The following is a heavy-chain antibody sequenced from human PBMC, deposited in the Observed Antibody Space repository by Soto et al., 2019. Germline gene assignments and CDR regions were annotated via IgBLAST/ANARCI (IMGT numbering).Heavy chain of an antibody. CDR2: ISYDGSKE. Sequence: GGSLRLSCAASGFTFSSYGMHWVRQAPGKGLEWVAVISYDGSKEYYADSVKGRITIPRDNSKNTLYLQMNSLRAEDTAVYYCAKGKAPVDYYYGMDVWGQGTTVTVSS. V-gene: IGHV3-30*18. CDR3: AKGKAPVDYYYGMDV. J-gene: IGHJ6*02. CDR1: GFTFSSYG.